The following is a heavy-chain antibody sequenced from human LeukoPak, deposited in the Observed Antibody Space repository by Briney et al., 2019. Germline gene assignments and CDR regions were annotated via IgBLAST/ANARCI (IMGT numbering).Heavy chain of an antibody. V-gene: IGHV3-66*01. CDR3: ARDLSLYCSGGSCYSLNY. CDR2: IYSDGST. CDR1: TFTVSDKY. J-gene: IGHJ4*02. D-gene: IGHD2-15*01. Sequence: PGGSLRLSCTASTFTVSDKYMSWVRQAPGKGLEWVSVIYSDGSTYYADSVKGRFTISRGNSKNTLYLQMNSLRAEDAAVYYCARDLSLYCSGGSCYSLNYWGQGTLVTVSS.